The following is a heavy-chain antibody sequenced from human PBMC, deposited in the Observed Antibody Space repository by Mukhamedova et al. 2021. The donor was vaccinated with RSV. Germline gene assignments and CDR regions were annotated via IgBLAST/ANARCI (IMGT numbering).Heavy chain of an antibody. V-gene: IGHV3-72*01. Sequence: YAASVKGRFTISRDESKNSLYLQMNSLRTEDTAVYYCARGACGGDCPCSRFDSWGQGTLVTVSS. CDR3: ARGACGGDCPCSRFDS. D-gene: IGHD2-21*02. J-gene: IGHJ5*01.